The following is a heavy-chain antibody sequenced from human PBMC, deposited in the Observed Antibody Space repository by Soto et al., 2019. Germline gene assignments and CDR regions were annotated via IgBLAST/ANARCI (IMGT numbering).Heavy chain of an antibody. V-gene: IGHV1-18*04. CDR2: ISGYNGNT. Sequence: QVQLVQSGGEVKKPGASVKVSCKASGYTFSSYGISWVRQAPGQGLEWMGWISGYNGNTNYAQKVQGRVTMTSDTXXRTADMELRSLRSDDTAAYYCARDAGDGHGDPMKYWGQGKLVSVSS. CDR1: GYTFSSYG. D-gene: IGHD4-17*01. CDR3: ARDAGDGHGDPMKY. J-gene: IGHJ4*02.